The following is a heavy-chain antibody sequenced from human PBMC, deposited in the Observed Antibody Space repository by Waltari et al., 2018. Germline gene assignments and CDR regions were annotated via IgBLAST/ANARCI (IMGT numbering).Heavy chain of an antibody. CDR2: INHSGST. CDR1: GGSFSGYY. V-gene: IGHV4-34*01. J-gene: IGHJ6*02. CDR3: VRGKAAASHKYYYYGMDV. D-gene: IGHD6-25*01. Sequence: QVQLQQWGAGLLKPSETLSLTCAVYGGSFSGYYWSWIRQPPGKGLEWIGEINHSGSTNYNPSLKSRVTISVDTSKNQFSLKLSSVTAADTAVYYCVRGKAAASHKYYYYGMDVWGQGTTVTVSS.